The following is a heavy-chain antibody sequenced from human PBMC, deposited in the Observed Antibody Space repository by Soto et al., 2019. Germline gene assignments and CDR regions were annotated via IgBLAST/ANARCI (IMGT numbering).Heavy chain of an antibody. CDR3: ARKDKSGYFNWFDP. CDR2: IFPSDSDT. CDR1: GCGFTSYW. V-gene: IGHV5-51*01. J-gene: IGHJ5*02. Sequence: PGESLKISCRTSGCGFTSYWIAWVRQMPGKGLEWMGIIFPSDSDTRYSPSFQGQVTISADRPTSTVFLQWASLKASDTAVYFCARKDKSGYFNWFDPWGQGTLVTVSS. D-gene: IGHD3-22*01.